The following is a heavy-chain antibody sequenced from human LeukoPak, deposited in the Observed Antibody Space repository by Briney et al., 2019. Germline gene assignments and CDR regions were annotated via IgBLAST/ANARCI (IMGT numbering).Heavy chain of an antibody. D-gene: IGHD5-12*01. CDR3: ARRGYSGYDSGSYYYMDV. CDR1: GYSFTSYW. CDR2: IYPSDSDT. J-gene: IGHJ6*03. Sequence: PGESLKISCKGSGYSFTSYWIGWVRQMPGKGLEWMGIIYPSDSDTRYSPSFQGQVTISADKSISTAYLQWSSLKASDTAMYYCARRGYSGYDSGSYYYMDVWGKGTTVTVSS. V-gene: IGHV5-51*01.